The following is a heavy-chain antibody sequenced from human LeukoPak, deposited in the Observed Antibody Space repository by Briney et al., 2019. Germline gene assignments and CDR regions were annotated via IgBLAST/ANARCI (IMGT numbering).Heavy chain of an antibody. CDR1: GFTFSNAW. CDR3: ARVGQPGTIAAAGALKTY. CDR2: IKSKTDGGTT. V-gene: IGHV3-15*01. D-gene: IGHD6-13*01. J-gene: IGHJ4*02. Sequence: GGSLRLSCAASGFTFSNAWMSWVRQAPGKGLEWVGRIKSKTDGGTTDYAAPVKGRFTISRDDSKNTLYLQMNSLKTEDTAVYYCARVGQPGTIAAAGALKTYWGQGTLVTVSS.